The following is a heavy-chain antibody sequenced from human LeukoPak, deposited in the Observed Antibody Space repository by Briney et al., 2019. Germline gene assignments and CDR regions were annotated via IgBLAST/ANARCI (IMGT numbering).Heavy chain of an antibody. Sequence: ASVKVSRKASGYTFTSYGISWVRQAPGQGLEWMGWISAYNGNTNYAQKLQGRVTMTTDTSTSTAYMELRSLRSDDTAVYYCARLYYYDSSGRGYYFDYWGQGTLVTVSS. J-gene: IGHJ4*02. V-gene: IGHV1-18*01. D-gene: IGHD3-22*01. CDR3: ARLYYYDSSGRGYYFDY. CDR1: GYTFTSYG. CDR2: ISAYNGNT.